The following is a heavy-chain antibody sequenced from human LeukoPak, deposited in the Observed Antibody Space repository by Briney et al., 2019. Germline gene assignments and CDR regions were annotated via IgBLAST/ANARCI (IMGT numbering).Heavy chain of an antibody. V-gene: IGHV4-39*07. CDR3: ARELGGSSWYKTANWFDP. D-gene: IGHD6-13*01. J-gene: IGHJ5*02. CDR2: IFYSGST. Sequence: SETLSLTCTVSGGSISTSSYYWGWVRQPPGKGLEWIGNIFYSGSTYYSPSLKSRVTISLDTSRNQFSLQLNSVTPEDTAVYYCARELGGSSWYKTANWFDPWGQGTLVTVSS. CDR1: GGSISTSSYY.